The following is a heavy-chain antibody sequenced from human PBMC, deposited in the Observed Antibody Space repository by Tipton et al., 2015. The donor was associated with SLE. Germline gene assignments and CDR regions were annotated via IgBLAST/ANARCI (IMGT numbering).Heavy chain of an antibody. D-gene: IGHD3-22*01. CDR1: GGSISSSSHY. Sequence: TLSLTCTVSGGSISSSSHYWSWIRQPPGKGLEWIGYIYYSGSTNYNPSLKSRVTISVDTSKNQFSLKLSSVTAADTAVYYCARDHYDSSGYYSFFDYWGQGTLVTVSS. V-gene: IGHV4-61*01. CDR3: ARDHYDSSGYYSFFDY. CDR2: IYYSGST. J-gene: IGHJ4*02.